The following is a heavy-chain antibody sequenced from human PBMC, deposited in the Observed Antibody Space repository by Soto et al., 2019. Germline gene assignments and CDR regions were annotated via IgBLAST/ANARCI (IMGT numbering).Heavy chain of an antibody. V-gene: IGHV1-24*01. CDR1: GYTLTELS. J-gene: IGHJ3*02. Sequence: QVQLVQSGAEVKKPGASVKVSCKVSGYTLTELSMHWVRQAPGKGLEWMGGFDPEDGETIYAQKFQGRVTMTEDTSTDRAYMELSSLRSEDRGVDYSATDLGDYGDYLSSAFDIWGQGRMVTVSS. CDR3: ATDLGDYGDYLSSAFDI. D-gene: IGHD4-17*01. CDR2: FDPEDGET.